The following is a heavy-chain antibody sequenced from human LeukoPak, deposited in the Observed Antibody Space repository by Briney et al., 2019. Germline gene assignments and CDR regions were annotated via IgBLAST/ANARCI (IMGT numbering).Heavy chain of an antibody. D-gene: IGHD3-22*01. J-gene: IGHJ3*02. Sequence: ASVKVSCKASGYTFTSSYLHWVRQAPGQGLEWMGIINPSGGSTSYAQKFQGRVTMTRDTSTSTVYMELSSLRSEDTAVYYCARALPSPLQTMIVVVMGMAFDIWGQGTMVTVSS. V-gene: IGHV1-46*01. CDR1: GYTFTSSY. CDR2: INPSGGST. CDR3: ARALPSPLQTMIVVVMGMAFDI.